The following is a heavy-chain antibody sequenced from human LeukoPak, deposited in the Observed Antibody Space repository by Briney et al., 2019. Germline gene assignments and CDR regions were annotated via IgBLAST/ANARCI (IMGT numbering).Heavy chain of an antibody. V-gene: IGHV4-39*02. CDR3: ARRWNYGRNYYIDV. CDR1: GGSLTTNTFY. D-gene: IGHD1-7*01. Sequence: SETLSLTCTLSGGSLTTNTFYWGWIRQPPGKGLEWIGTVYYTGITHYNPSLKSRITISVDTSKNHFSLNLTSVTAADTAVYYCARRWNYGRNYYIDVWGKGATVSVSS. CDR2: VYYTGIT. J-gene: IGHJ6*03.